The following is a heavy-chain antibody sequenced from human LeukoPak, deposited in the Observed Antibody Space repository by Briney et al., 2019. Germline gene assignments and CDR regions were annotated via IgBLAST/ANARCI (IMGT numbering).Heavy chain of an antibody. CDR2: VNPSGGST. V-gene: IGHV1-46*01. J-gene: IGHJ4*02. CDR1: GYSFTSFY. D-gene: IGHD1-1*01. Sequence: SVKASCKTAGYSFTSFYMHWIRQAPGQGLEWMGMVNPSGGSTVSAQKFQDRVNMTADTSTRTVHMEMTGLRSDDTAIYYWARDELWGQGTLVTVSS. CDR3: ARDEL.